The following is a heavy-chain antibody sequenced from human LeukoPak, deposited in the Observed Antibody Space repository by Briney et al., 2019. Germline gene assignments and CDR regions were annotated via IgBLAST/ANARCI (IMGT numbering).Heavy chain of an antibody. D-gene: IGHD3-3*01. V-gene: IGHV3-20*04. CDR3: ARELGGYDFWSGYYFDY. CDR1: GFTFDDYG. CDR2: INWNGGST. J-gene: IGHJ4*02. Sequence: PGGYLRLSCAASGFTFDDYGMSWVRQAPGKGLEWVSGINWNGGSTGYADSVKGRFTISRDNAKNSLYLQMNSLRAEDTALYYCARELGGYDFWSGYYFDYWGQGTLVTVSS.